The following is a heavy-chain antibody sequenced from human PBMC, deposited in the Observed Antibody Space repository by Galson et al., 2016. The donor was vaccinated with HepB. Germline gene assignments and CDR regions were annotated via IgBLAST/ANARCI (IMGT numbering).Heavy chain of an antibody. CDR2: INEDGSEE. D-gene: IGHD3-10*01. Sequence: SLRLSCAASGFIFSRYWVAWVRQAPGKTLEWVANINEDGSEEKFVDSVKGRFTISRDNTKKTVYLQMSSLRVDDTAVFYCATERDYVIMDYWGQGTLVTVSS. V-gene: IGHV3-7*01. CDR3: ATERDYVIMDY. CDR1: GFIFSRYW. J-gene: IGHJ4*02.